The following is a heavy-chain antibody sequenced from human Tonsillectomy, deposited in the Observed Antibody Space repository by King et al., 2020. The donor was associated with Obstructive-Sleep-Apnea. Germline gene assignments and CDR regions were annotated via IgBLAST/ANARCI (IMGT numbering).Heavy chain of an antibody. CDR2: IYYSGST. CDR1: GGSISSSSYY. V-gene: IGHV4-39*07. J-gene: IGHJ4*02. Sequence: QLQESGPGLVKPSETLSLTCTVSGGSISSSSYYWGWIRQPPGKGLEWIGSIYYSGSTYYNPSLKSRVTISVDTSKNQFSLKLSSVTAADTAVYYCARFHWIQLWFYWGQGTLVTVSS. D-gene: IGHD5-18*01. CDR3: ARFHWIQLWFY.